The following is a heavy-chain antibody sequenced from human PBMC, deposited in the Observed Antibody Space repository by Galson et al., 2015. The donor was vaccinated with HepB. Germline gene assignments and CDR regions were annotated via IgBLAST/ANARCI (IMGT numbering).Heavy chain of an antibody. Sequence: SVKVSCKASGYTFTSYYMHWVRQAPGQGLEWMGIINPSGGSTSYAQKFQGRVTMTRDTSTSTVYMELSSLRSEDTAVYYCARARGTAMPLGVYYYYYGMDVWGQGTTVTVSS. CDR1: GYTFTSYY. J-gene: IGHJ6*02. V-gene: IGHV1-46*01. D-gene: IGHD5-18*01. CDR2: INPSGGST. CDR3: ARARGTAMPLGVYYYYYGMDV.